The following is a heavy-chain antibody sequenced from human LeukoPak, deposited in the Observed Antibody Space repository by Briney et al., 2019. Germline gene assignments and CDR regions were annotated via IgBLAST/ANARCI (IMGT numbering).Heavy chain of an antibody. V-gene: IGHV1-18*01. CDR3: ARDRPRYCSSTSCYLYYYYYGMDV. CDR1: GYTFTSYG. CDR2: ISAYNGNT. J-gene: IGHJ6*02. Sequence: GASVKVSCKASGYTFTSYGISWVRQAPGQGLEWMGWISAYNGNTNYAQKLQGRVTMTTDTSTSTAYMELRSLRSDDTAVYYCARDRPRYCSSTSCYLYYYYYGMDVWGQGTTVTVSS. D-gene: IGHD2-2*01.